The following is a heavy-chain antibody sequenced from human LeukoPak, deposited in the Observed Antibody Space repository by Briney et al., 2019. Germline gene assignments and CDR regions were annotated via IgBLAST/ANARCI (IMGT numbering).Heavy chain of an antibody. CDR1: GGSFSGYY. Sequence: SETLSLTCAVYGGSFSGYYWSWIRQPPGKGLEWIGEINHSGSTNYNPSLKSRATISVDTSKNQSSLKLSSVTAADTAVYYCARGLYSSSPMSDYWGQGTLVTVSS. V-gene: IGHV4-34*01. CDR2: INHSGST. D-gene: IGHD6-6*01. CDR3: ARGLYSSSPMSDY. J-gene: IGHJ4*02.